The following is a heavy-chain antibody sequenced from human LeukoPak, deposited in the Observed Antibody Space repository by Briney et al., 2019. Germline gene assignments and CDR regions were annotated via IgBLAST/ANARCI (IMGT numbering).Heavy chain of an antibody. J-gene: IGHJ3*02. CDR2: IYYSGSP. Sequence: SETLSLTCTVSGGSIRSYYWSWIREPPGKGLEWIWDIYYSGSPNYNPSLKSRVTISVDTSKNQSSLKLSSVTAADTAVYYCARVSIGDDAFDIWGQGTMVTVPS. CDR1: GGSIRSYY. CDR3: ARVSIGDDAFDI. V-gene: IGHV4-59*01. D-gene: IGHD2-21*01.